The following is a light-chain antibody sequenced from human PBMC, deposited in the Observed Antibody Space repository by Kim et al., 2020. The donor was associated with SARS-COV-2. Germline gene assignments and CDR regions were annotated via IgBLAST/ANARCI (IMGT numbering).Light chain of an antibody. CDR2: DAS. Sequence: DVQMTQSPSSLSASVGDRVTITCQASQDIHTYLNWYQQKPGTAPKLLIYDASNLETGVPSRFSGSGSGTEFTFTISSLQPEDIATYYWQQYDSFTRAFGQGTKLEI. CDR1: QDIHTY. J-gene: IGKJ2*01. CDR3: QQYDSFTRA. V-gene: IGKV1-33*01.